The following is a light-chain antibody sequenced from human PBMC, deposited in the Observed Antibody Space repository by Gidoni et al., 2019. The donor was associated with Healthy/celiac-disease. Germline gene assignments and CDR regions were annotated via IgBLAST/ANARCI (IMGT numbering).Light chain of an antibody. CDR1: QNISSY. Sequence: DIQMTQSPSSLSASVGNRVTITCRASQNISSYLNWYQQKPGKAPKLLIYAASSLQSGVPSRFSGSGSATDFTITISSLQPEDFATYYCQQSYSTIMYTFGQGTKLEIK. CDR2: AAS. CDR3: QQSYSTIMYT. J-gene: IGKJ2*01. V-gene: IGKV1-39*01.